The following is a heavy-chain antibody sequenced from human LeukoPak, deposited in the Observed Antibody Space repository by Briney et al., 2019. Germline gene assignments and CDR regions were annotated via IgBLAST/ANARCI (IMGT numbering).Heavy chain of an antibody. J-gene: IGHJ3*02. CDR1: GYSFTTYF. V-gene: IGHV1-18*04. D-gene: IGHD3-22*01. CDR2: ISAYNGNT. CDR3: ARRYDSSGYYSIGDAFDI. Sequence: GESLKISCKGSGYSFTTYFIGWVRQAPGQGLEWMGWISAYNGNTNYAQKLQGRVTMTTDTSTSTAYMELRSLRSDDTAVYYCARRYDSSGYYSIGDAFDIWGQGTMVTVSS.